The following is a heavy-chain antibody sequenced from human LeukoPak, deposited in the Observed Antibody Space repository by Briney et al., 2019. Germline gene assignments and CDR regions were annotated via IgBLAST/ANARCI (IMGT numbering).Heavy chain of an antibody. CDR1: GFTLRSYW. D-gene: IGHD6-19*01. V-gene: IGHV3-74*01. Sequence: HAGGSLRPSCAASGFTLRSYWMHWVRQAPGKGLVWVSRINSDGISTTYADSVKGRFTISRDNAKNTLYLQMNSLRAEDTAVYYCARDPDRSGWSTFEYWGQGTLVTVSS. J-gene: IGHJ4*02. CDR2: INSDGIST. CDR3: ARDPDRSGWSTFEY.